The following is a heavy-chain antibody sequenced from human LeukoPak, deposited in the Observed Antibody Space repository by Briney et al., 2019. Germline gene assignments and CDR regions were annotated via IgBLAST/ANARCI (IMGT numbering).Heavy chain of an antibody. D-gene: IGHD3-10*01. CDR3: ARANYYGSGRVAFDI. V-gene: IGHV3-74*01. CDR2: INSDGSST. CDR1: GFTFSSYW. J-gene: IGHJ3*02. Sequence: GGSLRLSCAASGFTFSSYWMHWVRQAPGKGLVWVSRINSDGSSTSYADSVKGRFTISRDNAKNTLYLQMNSLRAEVTAVYYCARANYYGSGRVAFDIWGQGTMVTVSS.